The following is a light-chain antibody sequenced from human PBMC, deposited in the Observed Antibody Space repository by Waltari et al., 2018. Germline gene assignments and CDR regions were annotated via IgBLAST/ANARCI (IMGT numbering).Light chain of an antibody. CDR1: QSLLHSNGSNY. V-gene: IGKV2-28*01. Sequence: DIVMTQSPLSLPVTPGEPASISCRSSQSLLHSNGSNYFNWYLQKPGQSPQLLVYFGSDRASGVPARFSGSGSGTEFTLAISSVESDDVAVYYCKQDMQRPFTFGPGTRLEIK. J-gene: IGKJ5*01. CDR2: FGS. CDR3: KQDMQRPFT.